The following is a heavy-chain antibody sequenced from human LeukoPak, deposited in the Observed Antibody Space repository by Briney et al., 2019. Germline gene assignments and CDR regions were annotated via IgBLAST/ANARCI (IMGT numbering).Heavy chain of an antibody. D-gene: IGHD3-9*01. V-gene: IGHV3-23*01. CDR2: ISGSGGST. CDR3: AKAWTYYDILTTTIDY. CDR1: GFTFSSYA. J-gene: IGHJ4*02. Sequence: GGSLRLSCAASGFTFSSYAMSWVRQAPVKGLEWVSTISGSGGSTDYADSVKGRFTISRDNSKNTLYLQMNSLRAEDTAVYYCAKAWTYYDILTTTIDYWGQGTLVTVSS.